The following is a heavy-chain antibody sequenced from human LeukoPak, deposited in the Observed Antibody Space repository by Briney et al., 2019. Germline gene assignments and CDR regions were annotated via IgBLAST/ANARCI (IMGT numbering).Heavy chain of an antibody. D-gene: IGHD6-13*01. CDR1: GFTGTSHY. J-gene: IGHJ1*01. CDR2: IYRGDGT. V-gene: IGHV3-66*01. Sequence: GGSLRLSCVASGFTGTSHYMSWVRQAPGKGLEWVSVIYRGDGTYYADSVKGRFTISRDNAKNSLYLQMSSLRDEDTAVYYCARDWPTIAAAGTIPEYFQHWGQGTLVTVSS. CDR3: ARDWPTIAAAGTIPEYFQH.